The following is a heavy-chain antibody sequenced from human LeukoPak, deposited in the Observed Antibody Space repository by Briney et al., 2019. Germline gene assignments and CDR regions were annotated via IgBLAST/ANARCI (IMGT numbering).Heavy chain of an antibody. CDR2: ISGSGGST. D-gene: IGHD6-19*01. Sequence: GGTLRLSCAASGFTFSSYGMSWVRQAPGKGLEWVSAISGSGGSTYYADSVKGRFTISRDNSKDTLYLQMNSLRAEDTAVYYCAKCSGWFVRGKDYYYYYMDVWGKGTTVTVSS. CDR1: GFTFSSYG. V-gene: IGHV3-23*01. J-gene: IGHJ6*03. CDR3: AKCSGWFVRGKDYYYYYMDV.